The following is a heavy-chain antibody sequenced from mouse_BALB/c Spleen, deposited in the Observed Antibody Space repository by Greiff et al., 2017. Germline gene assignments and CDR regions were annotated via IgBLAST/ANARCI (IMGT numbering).Heavy chain of an antibody. J-gene: IGHJ2*01. V-gene: IGHV5-6-5*01. CDR2: ISSGGST. CDR1: GFTFSSYA. Sequence: EVMLVESGGGLVKPGGSLKLSCAASGFTFSSYAMSWVRQTPEKRLEWVASISSGGSTYYPDSVKGRFTISRDNARNILYLQMSSLRSEDTAMYYCARDGSLDYWGQGTTLTVSS. CDR3: ARDGSLDY. D-gene: IGHD1-1*01.